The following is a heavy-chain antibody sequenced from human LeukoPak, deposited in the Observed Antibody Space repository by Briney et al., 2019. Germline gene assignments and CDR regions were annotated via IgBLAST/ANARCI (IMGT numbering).Heavy chain of an antibody. CDR1: GGSISSGDYY. J-gene: IGHJ4*02. D-gene: IGHD2-2*01. Sequence: PSETLSLTCTVSGGSISSGDYYWSWIRQPPGKGLEWIGYIYYSGSTYYNPSLKSRVTTSVDTSKNQFSLKLSSVTAADTAVYYCARYCSSTSCSPGIYYFDYWGQGTLVTVSS. CDR3: ARYCSSTSCSPGIYYFDY. CDR2: IYYSGST. V-gene: IGHV4-30-4*01.